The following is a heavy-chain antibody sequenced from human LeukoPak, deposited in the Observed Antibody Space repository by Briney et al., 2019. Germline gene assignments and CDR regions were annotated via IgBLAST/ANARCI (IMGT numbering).Heavy chain of an antibody. J-gene: IGHJ3*02. D-gene: IGHD6-13*01. Sequence: PGGSLRLSCAASGFTFSRDSMNWVRQAPGKGLEWVSSISSSSSYIYYADSVKGRFTISRDNAKNSLYLQMNSLRAEGTAVYYCARDLIIGIALGPGAFDIWGQGTMVTVSS. CDR1: GFTFSRDS. V-gene: IGHV3-21*01. CDR2: ISSSSSYI. CDR3: ARDLIIGIALGPGAFDI.